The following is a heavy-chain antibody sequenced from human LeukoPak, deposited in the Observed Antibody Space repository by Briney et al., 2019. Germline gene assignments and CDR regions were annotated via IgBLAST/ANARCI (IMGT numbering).Heavy chain of an antibody. J-gene: IGHJ5*02. Sequence: ASVKVSCKASGYTFTNYAMNWVRQAPGQGLEWMGWINTNTGNPTYAQGFTGRFVFSLDTSVSTAYLQISSLKAEDTAVYYCARGLDIVLMVYAPGVWFDPWGQGTLVTVSS. CDR2: INTNTGNP. CDR3: ARGLDIVLMVYAPGVWFDP. CDR1: GYTFTNYA. D-gene: IGHD2-8*01. V-gene: IGHV7-4-1*02.